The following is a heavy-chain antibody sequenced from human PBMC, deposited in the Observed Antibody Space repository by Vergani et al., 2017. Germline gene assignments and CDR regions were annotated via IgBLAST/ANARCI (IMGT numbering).Heavy chain of an antibody. D-gene: IGHD1-26*01. Sequence: EVHLLESGGGQVEAGGSLRLSCVASGFTFSNSAMSWVRQTSGKGLEWVSAISGHGDRTYYADSVKGRFTISRDNSKNTVYLQMNSLKAEDTAVYYCAKLPSGRIVGPLYYFDSWGQGTLVTVSS. CDR2: ISGHGDRT. J-gene: IGHJ4*02. CDR3: AKLPSGRIVGPLYYFDS. V-gene: IGHV3-23*01. CDR1: GFTFSNSA.